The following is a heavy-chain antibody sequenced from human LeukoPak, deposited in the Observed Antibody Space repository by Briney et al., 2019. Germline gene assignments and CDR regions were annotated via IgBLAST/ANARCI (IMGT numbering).Heavy chain of an antibody. Sequence: SETLSLTCAVDGGSFSSYYWNWIRQPPGKGLEWIGEIYHSGSTRYNPSLRSRVTISVDTSKNQFSLTLSSVTAADTAVYYCARVLFTMVRGVIINWFDPWGQGTLVTVSS. CDR3: ARVLFTMVRGVIINWFDP. D-gene: IGHD3-10*01. J-gene: IGHJ5*02. V-gene: IGHV4-34*01. CDR1: GGSFSSYY. CDR2: IYHSGST.